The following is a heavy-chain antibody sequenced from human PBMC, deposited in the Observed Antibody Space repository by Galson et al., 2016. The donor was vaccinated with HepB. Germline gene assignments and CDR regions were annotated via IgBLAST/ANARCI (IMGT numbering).Heavy chain of an antibody. CDR3: ARSSGRRNGYFDY. J-gene: IGHJ4*02. D-gene: IGHD1-26*01. Sequence: SETLSLTCTVSGRSVSSGTYFWGWIRQPPGKGLEWIGMIYYAGVTHYNPSLESRVTISVDTSKNQFSLRLSTLTAADTSVYYCARSSGRRNGYFDYWGQGALVTVSS. CDR2: IYYAGVT. V-gene: IGHV4-39*01. CDR1: GRSVSSGTYF.